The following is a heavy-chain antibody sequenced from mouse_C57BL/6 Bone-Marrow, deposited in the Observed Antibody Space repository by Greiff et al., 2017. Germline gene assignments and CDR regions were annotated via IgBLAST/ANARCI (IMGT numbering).Heavy chain of an antibody. CDR2: INPSTGGT. Sequence: EVQLQQSGPELVKPGASVKISCTASGYSFTGYYMNWVKQSPEKSLEWIGEINPSTGGTTYNQKFKAKATLTVDKSSSTAYMQLKSLTSEDSAVYCCASRSSHYYAMDYWGQGTSVTVSS. CDR3: ASRSSHYYAMDY. J-gene: IGHJ4*01. V-gene: IGHV1-42*01. D-gene: IGHD1-1*01. CDR1: GYSFTGYY.